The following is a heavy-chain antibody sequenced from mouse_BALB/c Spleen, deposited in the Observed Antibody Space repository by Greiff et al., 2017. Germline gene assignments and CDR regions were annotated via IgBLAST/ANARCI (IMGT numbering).Heavy chain of an antibody. V-gene: IGHV5-9*04. J-gene: IGHJ3*01. CDR2: ISSGSSTI. CDR3: ARYEGAWFAY. CDR1: GFTFSSYT. D-gene: IGHD2-3*01. Sequence: EVKLVESGGGLVKPGGSLKLSCAASGFTFSSYTMSWVRQTPEKRLEWVATISSGSSTIYYADTVKGRFTISRDNPKNTLFLQMTSLRSEDTAMYYCARYEGAWFAYWGQGTLVTVSA.